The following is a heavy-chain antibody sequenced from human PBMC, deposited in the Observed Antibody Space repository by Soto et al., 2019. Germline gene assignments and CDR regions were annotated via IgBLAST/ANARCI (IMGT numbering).Heavy chain of an antibody. Sequence: ASVKVSCKASGYTFTSYYMHWVRQAPGQGLEWMGIINPSGGSTSYAQKFQGRVTMTRDTSTSTVYMELSSLRSEDTAVYYCSRETFQMAKFQYWLQGTLVTVSS. CDR3: SRETFQMAKFQY. D-gene: IGHD5-12*01. CDR1: GYTFTSYY. V-gene: IGHV1-46*01. J-gene: IGHJ4*02. CDR2: INPSGGST.